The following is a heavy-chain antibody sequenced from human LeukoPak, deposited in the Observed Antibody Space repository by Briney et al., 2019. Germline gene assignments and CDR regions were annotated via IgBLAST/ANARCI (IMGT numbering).Heavy chain of an antibody. D-gene: IGHD2-2*01. V-gene: IGHV1-18*01. Sequence: ASVKVSCKASGYTFTSYGISWVRQAPGQGLEWMGWISAYNGNTNYAQKLQGRVTMTTDTSTSTAYVELRSLRSDDTAVYYCARDIVVVPASTTVTSHFDYWGQGTLVTVSS. CDR3: ARDIVVVPASTTVTSHFDY. J-gene: IGHJ4*02. CDR1: GYTFTSYG. CDR2: ISAYNGNT.